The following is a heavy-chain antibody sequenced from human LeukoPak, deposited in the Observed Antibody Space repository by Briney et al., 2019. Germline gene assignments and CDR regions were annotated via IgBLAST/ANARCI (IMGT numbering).Heavy chain of an antibody. CDR2: ISAYNGNT. V-gene: IGHV1-18*01. D-gene: IGHD6-13*01. J-gene: IGHJ6*03. Sequence: ASVKVSCKASGYTFTSYGISWVRQAPGLGLEWMGWISAYNGNTNYAQKLQGRVTMTTDTSTSTAYMELRSLRSDDTAVYYCARSGYGYSSSWYPKYYYYYMDVWGKGTTVTISS. CDR1: GYTFTSYG. CDR3: ARSGYGYSSSWYPKYYYYYMDV.